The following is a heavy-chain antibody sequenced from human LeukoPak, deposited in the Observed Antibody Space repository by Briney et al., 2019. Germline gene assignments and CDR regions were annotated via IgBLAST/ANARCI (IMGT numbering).Heavy chain of an antibody. CDR2: IFRGNK. Sequence: GASLRLSCEVSGINANDYYISWVRQAPGKGLEWVSLIFRGNKHYRDSVGGRFTISRDDVTSSVSTVHLQMNSLRAEDTAVYLCATSDSYHWLLEYWGQGTLVTVSS. J-gene: IGHJ4*02. D-gene: IGHD6-19*01. V-gene: IGHV3-53*01. CDR1: GINANDYY. CDR3: ATSDSYHWLLEY.